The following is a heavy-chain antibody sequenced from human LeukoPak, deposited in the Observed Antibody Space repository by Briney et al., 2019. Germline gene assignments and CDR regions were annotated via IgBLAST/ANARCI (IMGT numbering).Heavy chain of an antibody. CDR3: AAMVTATPRRFGAFDI. Sequence: PGGSLRLSCAASGFTFRNYWMNWVRQAPGKGLEWVANIKQDGSEKNYVDSVKGRFTISRDNGKNSLYLQMNSLRAEDTAVYYCAAMVTATPRRFGAFDIWGQGTMVAVSS. J-gene: IGHJ3*02. CDR2: IKQDGSEK. D-gene: IGHD2-21*02. V-gene: IGHV3-7*01. CDR1: GFTFRNYW.